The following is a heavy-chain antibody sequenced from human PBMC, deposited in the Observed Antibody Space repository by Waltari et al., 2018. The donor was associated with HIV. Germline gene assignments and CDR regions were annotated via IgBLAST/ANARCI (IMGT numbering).Heavy chain of an antibody. CDR1: RFTPTTPW. Sequence: EVQLVESGGGLVQPGGSLSLAWAAPRFTPTTPWLHWVRQAPGKGLVWVSRVNPDGTDTRYADSVKGRFTISRDNAKNTVYLQVNSLRGEDTSVYYCARGKDCGGGTCDGYHYYGLDVWGQGTTVTVSS. J-gene: IGHJ6*02. CDR3: ARGKDCGGGTCDGYHYYGLDV. D-gene: IGHD2-15*01. V-gene: IGHV3-74*01. CDR2: VNPDGTDT.